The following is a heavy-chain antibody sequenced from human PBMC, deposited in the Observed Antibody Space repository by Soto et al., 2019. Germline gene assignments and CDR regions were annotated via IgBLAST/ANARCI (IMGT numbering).Heavy chain of an antibody. CDR1: GWYFIVYY. J-gene: IGHJ5*02. Sequence: PSETQSLTYTVYGWYFIVYYWSWIRPPPGKGLEWIGEINHSGSTNYNPSLKSRVTISVDTSKNQFSLKLSSVTAADTAVYYCARGRWQQLSWFDPWGQGNLVTVSS. CDR3: ARGRWQQLSWFDP. CDR2: INHSGST. V-gene: IGHV4-34*01. D-gene: IGHD6-13*01.